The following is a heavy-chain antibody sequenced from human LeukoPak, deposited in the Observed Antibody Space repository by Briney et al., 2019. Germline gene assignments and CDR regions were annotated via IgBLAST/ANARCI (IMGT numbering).Heavy chain of an antibody. D-gene: IGHD1-26*01. CDR3: ARGDKSGNYEYYFDY. J-gene: IGHJ4*02. CDR2: ISYSGST. CDR1: GGSIRSYY. V-gene: IGHV4-59*01. Sequence: PSETLSLTCTVSGGSIRSYYWSWIRQPPGKGLEWIGYISYSGSTYYDASVESRVTMSVDTSKNQLSLKLSSVTAADTAVYYCARGDKSGNYEYYFDYWGQGTLVTVSS.